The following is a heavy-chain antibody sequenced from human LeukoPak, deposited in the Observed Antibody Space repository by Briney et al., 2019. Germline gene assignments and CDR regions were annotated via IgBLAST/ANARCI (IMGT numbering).Heavy chain of an antibody. CDR2: ISGSGGST. V-gene: IGHV3-23*01. D-gene: IGHD3-22*01. CDR3: AKDPVYYDSSGPDY. Sequence: GSLRLSCAASGFTFSSYAMSWVRQAPGKGLEWVSAISGSGGSTYYADSVKGRFTISRDNSKNTLYLQMNSLRAEDTAVYCCAKDPVYYDSSGPDYWGQGTLVTVSS. J-gene: IGHJ4*02. CDR1: GFTFSSYA.